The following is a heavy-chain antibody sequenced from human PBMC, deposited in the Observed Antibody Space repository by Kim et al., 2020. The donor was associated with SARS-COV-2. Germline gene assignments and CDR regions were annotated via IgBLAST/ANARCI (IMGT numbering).Heavy chain of an antibody. D-gene: IGHD4-17*01. J-gene: IGHJ4*02. CDR1: GYTFTGYY. V-gene: IGHV1-2*02. Sequence: ASVKVSCKASGYTFTGYYMHWVRQAPGQGLEWMGWINPNSGGTNYAQKFQGRVTMTRDTSISTAYMELSRLRSDDTAVYYCARSVAVYGFLDYWGQGTLVTVSS. CDR3: ARSVAVYGFLDY. CDR2: INPNSGGT.